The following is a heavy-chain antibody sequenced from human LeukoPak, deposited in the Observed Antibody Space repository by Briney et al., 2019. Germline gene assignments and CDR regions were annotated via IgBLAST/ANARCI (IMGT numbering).Heavy chain of an antibody. CDR3: GREEYSYGHDAFDI. Sequence: GGSLRLSCAASGFTVSSNYMSWVRQAPGKGLEWVSVIYSGGSTYYADSVKGRFTISRDNSKNTLYLQMNSLRAEDTAVYYCGREEYSYGHDAFDIWGQGTMVTVSS. D-gene: IGHD5-18*01. J-gene: IGHJ3*02. CDR2: IYSGGST. V-gene: IGHV3-53*01. CDR1: GFTVSSNY.